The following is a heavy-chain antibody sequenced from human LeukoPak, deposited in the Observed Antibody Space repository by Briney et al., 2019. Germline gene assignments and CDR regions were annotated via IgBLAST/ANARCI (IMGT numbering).Heavy chain of an antibody. Sequence: ASVTVSCKASGYTFTSYDINWVRQAPGQGLEWMGWMNPNSGNTGYAQKFQGRVTMTRNTSISTAYMELSSLRSEDTAVYYCARTTRKTYYDILTAGYWGQGTLVTVSS. D-gene: IGHD3-9*01. CDR3: ARTTRKTYYDILTAGY. V-gene: IGHV1-8*01. CDR1: GYTFTSYD. CDR2: MNPNSGNT. J-gene: IGHJ4*02.